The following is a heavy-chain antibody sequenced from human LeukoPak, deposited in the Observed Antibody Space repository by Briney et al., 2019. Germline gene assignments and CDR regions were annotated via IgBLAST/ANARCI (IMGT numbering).Heavy chain of an antibody. CDR1: GFTFSSYG. D-gene: IGHD1-26*01. V-gene: IGHV3-30*02. Sequence: GGSLRLSCAASGFTFSSYGMHWVRQAPGKELEWVAFIRYDGSNKYYADSVKGRFTISRDNSKNTLSLQMDFLRAEDTALYYCVTGGEPYMDVWGKGTRVTVSS. CDR3: VTGGEPYMDV. CDR2: IRYDGSNK. J-gene: IGHJ6*03.